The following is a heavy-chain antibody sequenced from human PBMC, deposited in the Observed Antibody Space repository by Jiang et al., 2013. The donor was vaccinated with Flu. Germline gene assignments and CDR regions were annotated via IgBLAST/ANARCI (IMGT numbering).Heavy chain of an antibody. J-gene: IGHJ3*02. CDR3: ARAVRSDAFDI. CDR2: INPNSGGT. Sequence: WMGWINPNSGGTNYAQKFQGRVTMTRDTSISTAYMELSRLRSDDTAVYYCARAVRSDAFDIWGQGTMVTVSS. V-gene: IGHV1-2*02.